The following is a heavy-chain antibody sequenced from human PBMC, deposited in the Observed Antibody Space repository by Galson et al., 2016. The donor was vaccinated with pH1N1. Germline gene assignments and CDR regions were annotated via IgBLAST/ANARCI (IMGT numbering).Heavy chain of an antibody. CDR1: GFTFSTYW. CDR3: ARELDCVFFDY. V-gene: IGHV3-74*01. D-gene: IGHD3/OR15-3a*01. J-gene: IGHJ4*01. CDR2: VKYDRSTT. Sequence: STRPPCAAFGFTFSTYWMYWVCHGPRQGLVRVARVKYDRSTTAYADSVKSRFTISTDNAKNTLYLDKNSLRVEDTAVYHFARELDCVFFDYWGHGTLVTVSS.